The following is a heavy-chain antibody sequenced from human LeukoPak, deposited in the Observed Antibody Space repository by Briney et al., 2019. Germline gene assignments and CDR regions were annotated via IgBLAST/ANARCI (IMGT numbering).Heavy chain of an antibody. V-gene: IGHV3-21*01. CDR1: GFTFSSYS. D-gene: IGHD2-15*01. CDR3: ARENPYCSGGSCYSPLDY. CDR2: ISSSSSYI. J-gene: IGHJ4*02. Sequence: PGGSLRLSCAASGFTFSSYSMNWVRQAPGKGLEWVSSISSSSSYIYYADSVKGRFTISRDNSKNTLYLQMNSLRAEDTAVYYCARENPYCSGGSCYSPLDYWGQGTLVTVSS.